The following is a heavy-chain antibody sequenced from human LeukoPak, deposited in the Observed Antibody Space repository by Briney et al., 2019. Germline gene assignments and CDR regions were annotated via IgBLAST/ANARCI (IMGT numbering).Heavy chain of an antibody. J-gene: IGHJ3*02. V-gene: IGHV4-34*01. CDR3: ARAHAYYDFWSGYYYDAFDI. CDR1: GGSISTSY. D-gene: IGHD3-3*01. Sequence: NPSETLSLTCTVSGGSISTSYWSWLRQPPGKGLEWIGEINHSGSTNYNPSLKSRVTISVDTSKNQFSLKLSSVTAADTAVYYCARAHAYYDFWSGYYYDAFDIWGQGTMVTVSS. CDR2: INHSGST.